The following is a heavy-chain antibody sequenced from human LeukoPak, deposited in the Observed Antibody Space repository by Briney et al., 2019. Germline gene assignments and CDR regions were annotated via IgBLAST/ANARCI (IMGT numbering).Heavy chain of an antibody. D-gene: IGHD3-9*01. V-gene: IGHV3-30*18. CDR2: ISYDGSNK. CDR3: AKWGDYDVLTGYYVSDY. J-gene: IGHJ4*02. Sequence: GRSLRLSCAASGFTFSSYGMHWVRQAPGKGLEWVAVISYDGSNKYYADSVKGRFTISRDNSKNTLYLQMNSLRAEDTAVYYCAKWGDYDVLTGYYVSDYWGQGTLVTVSP. CDR1: GFTFSSYG.